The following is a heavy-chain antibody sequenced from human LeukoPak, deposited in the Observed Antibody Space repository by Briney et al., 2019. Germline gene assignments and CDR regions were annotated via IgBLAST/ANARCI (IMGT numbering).Heavy chain of an antibody. V-gene: IGHV1-8*01. D-gene: IGHD3-22*01. CDR2: MNPNSGNT. Sequence: GASVKVSCKASGYTFTSYDINWVRQATGQGLEWMGWMNPNSGNTGYAQKFQGRVTMTRNTSISTAYMELSSLRSEDTAVYYCARAVDDSGGYNWFDPWGQGTLVTVSS. J-gene: IGHJ5*02. CDR3: ARAVDDSGGYNWFDP. CDR1: GYTFTSYD.